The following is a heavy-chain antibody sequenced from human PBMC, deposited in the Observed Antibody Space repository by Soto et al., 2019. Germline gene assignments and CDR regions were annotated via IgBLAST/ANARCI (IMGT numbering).Heavy chain of an antibody. CDR2: ISYDGSNK. Sequence: GGSLRLSCAASGFTFSSYAMHWVRQAPGKGLEWVAVISYDGSNKYYADSVKGRFTISRDNSKNTLYLQMNSLRAEDTAVYYCARDRTVSLDYWGQGTLVTVSS. CDR3: ARDRTVSLDY. J-gene: IGHJ4*02. V-gene: IGHV3-30-3*01. CDR1: GFTFSSYA. D-gene: IGHD3-10*01.